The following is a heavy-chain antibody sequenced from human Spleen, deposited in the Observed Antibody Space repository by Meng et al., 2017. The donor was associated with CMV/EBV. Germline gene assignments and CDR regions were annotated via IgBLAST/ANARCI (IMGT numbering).Heavy chain of an antibody. J-gene: IGHJ4*02. Sequence: GSCKASGGTFSRYYINWVRQAPGQGFEWLGKIIPLSDVTNYAQKFQGRVTITADKSTGTAFMEVGSLKSDDTALYYCTGGGAMGINYWGQGTLVTVSS. CDR1: GGTFSRYY. D-gene: IGHD7-27*01. V-gene: IGHV1-69*02. CDR3: TGGGAMGINY. CDR2: IIPLSDVT.